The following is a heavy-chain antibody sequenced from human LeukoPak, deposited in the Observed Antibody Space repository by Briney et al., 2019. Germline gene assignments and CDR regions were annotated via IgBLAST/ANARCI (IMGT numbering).Heavy chain of an antibody. D-gene: IGHD3-22*01. CDR1: GFTFSSYA. Sequence: GVSLRLSCAASGFTFSSYAMHWVRQAPGKGLEWVAVISYDGSNKYYADSVKGRFTISRDNPKNTLYLQMNSLRAEDTAVYYCARDRYYYDSSGYLDYWGQGTLVTVSS. J-gene: IGHJ4*02. V-gene: IGHV3-30-3*01. CDR3: ARDRYYYDSSGYLDY. CDR2: ISYDGSNK.